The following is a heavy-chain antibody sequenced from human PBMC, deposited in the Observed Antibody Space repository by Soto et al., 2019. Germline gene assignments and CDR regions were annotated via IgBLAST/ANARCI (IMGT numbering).Heavy chain of an antibody. D-gene: IGHD3-3*01. J-gene: IGHJ4*02. CDR3: ASKTIDDFDY. CDR1: GFTFRSYD. CDR2: IRNDGTVK. V-gene: IGHV3-33*01. Sequence: PWGSLRLSCRASGFTFRSYDMHWVRQAPGKGLEWVAVIRNDGTVKNYGDSVNGRFTISRDNSKNTLFLEMSSLRVEDTALYYCASKTIDDFDYWGQGALVTVSS.